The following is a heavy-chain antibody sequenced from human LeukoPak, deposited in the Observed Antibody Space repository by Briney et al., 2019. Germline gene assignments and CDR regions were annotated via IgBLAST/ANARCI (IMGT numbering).Heavy chain of an antibody. J-gene: IGHJ5*02. Sequence: SETLSLTCTVSGGSISSYYWSWIRQPPGKGLEWIGYIYYSGSTNYNPSLKSRVTISVDTSKNQFSLKLSSVTAADTAVYYCARNPGQFDPWGQGTLVTVSS. V-gene: IGHV4-59*08. CDR3: ARNPGQFDP. CDR1: GGSISSYY. CDR2: IYYSGST.